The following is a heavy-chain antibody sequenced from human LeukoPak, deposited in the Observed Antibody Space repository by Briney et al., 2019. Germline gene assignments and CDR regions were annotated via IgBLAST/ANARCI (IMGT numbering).Heavy chain of an antibody. Sequence: PSETLSLTCTVSGGSISSGGYYWSWIRQHPGKGLEWIGYIYYSGSTYYNPSLKSRVTISVDTSKNQFSLKLSSVTAADTAVYYCARDKGTCYYDSSGYYPLGYFDLWGRGTLVTVSS. CDR1: GGSISSGGYY. J-gene: IGHJ2*01. V-gene: IGHV4-31*03. CDR3: ARDKGTCYYDSSGYYPLGYFDL. CDR2: IYYSGST. D-gene: IGHD3-22*01.